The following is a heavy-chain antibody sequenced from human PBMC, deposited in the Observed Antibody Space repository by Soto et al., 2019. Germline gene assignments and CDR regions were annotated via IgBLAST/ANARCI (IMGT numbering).Heavy chain of an antibody. J-gene: IGHJ6*02. CDR3: ARERFLEWLMRRYGMDV. V-gene: IGHV3-23*01. CDR2: ISNSGGST. CDR1: GFTYSNYA. Sequence: EVQLLESGGGLVQPGGSLRLSCAASGFTYSNYAMTWVRQAPGKGLEWVSTISNSGGSTYYADSVKGRFTISRDNSKNTLYLQMNSLRAEDTAVYYCARERFLEWLMRRYGMDVWGQGTTVTVSS. D-gene: IGHD3-3*01.